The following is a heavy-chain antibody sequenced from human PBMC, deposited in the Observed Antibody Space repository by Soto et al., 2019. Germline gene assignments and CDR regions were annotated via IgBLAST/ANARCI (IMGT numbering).Heavy chain of an antibody. CDR1: GYTFTSYY. CDR3: ARDPYYYDSSGYYGLDY. CDR2: INPSGGST. J-gene: IGHJ4*02. Sequence: ASVKVSCKASGYTFTSYYMHWVRQAPGQGLEWMGIINPSGGSTSYAQKFQGRVTMTRDTSTSTVYMELSSLRSEDTAVYYCARDPYYYDSSGYYGLDYWGQGTLVTVSS. V-gene: IGHV1-46*01. D-gene: IGHD3-22*01.